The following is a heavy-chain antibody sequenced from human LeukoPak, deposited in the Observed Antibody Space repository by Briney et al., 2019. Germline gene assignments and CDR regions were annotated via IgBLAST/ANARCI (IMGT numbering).Heavy chain of an antibody. CDR1: GLTFSSHW. Sequence: GGSLRLSCAASGLTFSSHWMHWVRQAPGKGLVWVSRITDDGSSTTYADSVKGRFTISRDNAKNMLYLQVNSLRAEDTAVYHCATQQGGNPAYWGQGTLVTVSS. CDR3: ATQQGGNPAY. CDR2: ITDDGSST. V-gene: IGHV3-74*01. J-gene: IGHJ4*02. D-gene: IGHD1-14*01.